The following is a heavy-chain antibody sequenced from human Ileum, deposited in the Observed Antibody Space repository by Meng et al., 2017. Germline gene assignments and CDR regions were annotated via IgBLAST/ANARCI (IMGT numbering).Heavy chain of an antibody. J-gene: IGHJ4*02. CDR2: ISHSGSA. D-gene: IGHD4-23*01. V-gene: IGHV4-4*03. CDR3: ARHGGYSQDF. Sequence: QVPLRESGPVLWRPPGPLSLACVVSCGSISSITYWSWVRQPPGKGLEWIGQISHSGSAYYNPSLKSRVTMSVDKSKSQFSLMLTSVTAADTAIYYCARHGGYSQDFWGQGTLVTVSS. CDR1: CGSISSITY.